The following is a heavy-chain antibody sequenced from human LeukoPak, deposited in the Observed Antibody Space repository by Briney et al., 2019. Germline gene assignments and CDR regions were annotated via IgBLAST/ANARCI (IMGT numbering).Heavy chain of an antibody. CDR3: ARYRTRTEYSSGSYHDY. J-gene: IGHJ4*02. CDR2: INPNSGGT. V-gene: IGHV1-2*02. Sequence: ASVKVSCKASGYTFTGYYMHWVRQAPGQGLEWMGWINPNSGGTNYAQKFQGRVTMTRDTSISTAYMELSRLRSDDTAVYYCARYRTRTEYSSGSYHDYWGQGTLVTVSS. D-gene: IGHD6-19*01. CDR1: GYTFTGYY.